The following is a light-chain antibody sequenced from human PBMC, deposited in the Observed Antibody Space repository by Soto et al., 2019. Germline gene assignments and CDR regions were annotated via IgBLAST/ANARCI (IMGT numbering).Light chain of an antibody. J-gene: IGLJ1*01. CDR3: QSYASSLSANFV. V-gene: IGLV1-40*01. Sequence: QSVLDHPPSVSMAPGQVVTISCTGSSANIGAGYDVHWYQQLPGKAPKLLIYGNNNRPSGVPDRFSGSKSGTSASLAITGLRADDEADYYCQSYASSLSANFVFGTGTKVTVL. CDR2: GNN. CDR1: SANIGAGYD.